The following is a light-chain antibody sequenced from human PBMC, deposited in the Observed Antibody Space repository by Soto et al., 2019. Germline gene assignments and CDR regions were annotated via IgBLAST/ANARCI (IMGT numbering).Light chain of an antibody. CDR1: EAITNY. V-gene: IGKV1-9*01. CDR3: QHYNSYSEA. Sequence: IPLTQSPSSLSASVGDRVTVTCRASEAITNYLAWYQQKVGKAPKLLIYDASTLHSGVPSRFSGSGSGTDFTLTISGLQPEDFATYYCQHYNSYSEAFGQGTKVELK. J-gene: IGKJ1*01. CDR2: DAS.